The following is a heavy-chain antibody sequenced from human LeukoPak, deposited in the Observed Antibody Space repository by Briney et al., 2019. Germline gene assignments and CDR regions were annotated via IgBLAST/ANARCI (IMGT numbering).Heavy chain of an antibody. Sequence: GGSLRLSCAASGFTFSSYAMSWVRQAPGKGLEWVLTISGSGATTYYADSVKGRFTISRDNSKNTLYLQMNSLRAEDTAVYYCATPTKYYYDSSGYYPLGYWGQGTLVTVSS. J-gene: IGHJ4*02. D-gene: IGHD3-22*01. CDR2: ISGSGATT. CDR3: ATPTKYYYDSSGYYPLGY. V-gene: IGHV3-23*01. CDR1: GFTFSSYA.